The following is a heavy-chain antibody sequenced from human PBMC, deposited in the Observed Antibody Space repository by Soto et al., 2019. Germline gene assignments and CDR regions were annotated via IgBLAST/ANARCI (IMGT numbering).Heavy chain of an antibody. CDR3: ARGWTGGY. D-gene: IGHD2-15*01. J-gene: IGHJ4*02. CDR2: VNSDGTST. CDR1: GLTFSGYW. V-gene: IGHV3-74*01. Sequence: EVQLVESGGDLVQPGGSLRLSCAASGLTFSGYWMHWVRQAPGKGLVWVSRVNSDGTSTAYADSVKGRFTISRDNDKNTLYLQMNSLRAEDTAVYYCARGWTGGYWGQGTLVTVSS.